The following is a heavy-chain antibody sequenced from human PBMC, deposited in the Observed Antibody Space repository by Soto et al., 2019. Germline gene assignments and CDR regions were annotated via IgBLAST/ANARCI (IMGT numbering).Heavy chain of an antibody. V-gene: IGHV3-53*05. Sequence: GGSLRLSCAASGLTVITSYMTWVRQAPGRGLEWVSLVESGGGTYYADAVKGRFTISRDNSKNTLYLQMNSLRSEDTAVYYCARVRGYYYDSIGGAFDIWGQGTMVTVSS. CDR1: GLTVITSY. J-gene: IGHJ3*02. D-gene: IGHD3-22*01. CDR2: VESGGGT. CDR3: ARVRGYYYDSIGGAFDI.